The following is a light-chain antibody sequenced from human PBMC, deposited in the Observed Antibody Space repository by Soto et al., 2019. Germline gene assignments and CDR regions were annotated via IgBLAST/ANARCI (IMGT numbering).Light chain of an antibody. CDR1: QSVSSY. CDR2: DAS. J-gene: IGKJ2*01. Sequence: EIVLTQSPATLSLSPGERATLSCRASQSVSSYLAWCQQKPGQAPRLLIYDASNRATGIPARFSGSGSGTDFTLTISSLEPEDIAVYYCQLRSNWPPMFTFGQGTKVDIK. CDR3: QLRSNWPPMFT. V-gene: IGKV3-11*01.